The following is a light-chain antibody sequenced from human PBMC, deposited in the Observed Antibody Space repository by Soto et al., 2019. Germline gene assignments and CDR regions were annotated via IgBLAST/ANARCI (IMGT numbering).Light chain of an antibody. J-gene: IGKJ1*01. V-gene: IGKV3-20*01. CDR3: QQSGSSPWT. Sequence: ETVLTQSPVTLSLSPGERATLSCRASQTVTKSYLAWYQQKPGQAPRLLIFGTSSRATGVPDRFSGSGSGTDFTLTISSLEPEDFAVYFCQQSGSSPWTFGPGTKVDIK. CDR2: GTS. CDR1: QTVTKSY.